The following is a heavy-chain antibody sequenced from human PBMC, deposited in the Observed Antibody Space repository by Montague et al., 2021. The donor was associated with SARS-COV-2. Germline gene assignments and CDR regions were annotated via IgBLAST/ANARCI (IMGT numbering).Heavy chain of an antibody. CDR3: ARGSHQYCGGGSCYSTFDY. CDR2: IYYTGST. D-gene: IGHD2-15*01. V-gene: IGHV4-61*01. Sequence: SETLSLTCTISGGSVSSSSYYWNWIRQPPGKGLEWIGYIYYTGSTNYNPSLKSRVTMAVDTSRNQFSLKVNSATAEDTAVYYCARGSHQYCGGGSCYSTFDYGGQGTRVTVSS. CDR1: GGSVSSSSYY. J-gene: IGHJ4*02.